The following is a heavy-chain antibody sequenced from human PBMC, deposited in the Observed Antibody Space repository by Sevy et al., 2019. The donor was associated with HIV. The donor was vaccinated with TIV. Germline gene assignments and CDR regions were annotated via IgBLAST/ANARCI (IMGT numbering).Heavy chain of an antibody. D-gene: IGHD5-18*01. CDR2: MNPNSGNT. CDR3: ARGSGSVGIQLWSYYYYGMDV. V-gene: IGHV1-8*01. J-gene: IGHJ6*02. CDR1: GYTFTSYD. Sequence: ASVKVSCKASGYTFTSYDINWVRQATGQGLEWMGWMNPNSGNTGYAQKFQGRVTMTRNTSISTAYMELSSLRSEDTAVYYCARGSGSVGIQLWSYYYYGMDVWGQGTTVTVSS.